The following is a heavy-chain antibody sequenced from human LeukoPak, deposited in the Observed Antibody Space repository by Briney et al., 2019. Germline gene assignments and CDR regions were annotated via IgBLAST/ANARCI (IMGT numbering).Heavy chain of an antibody. CDR1: GFPFSDYY. CDR2: ISDSGNTI. J-gene: IGHJ4*02. Sequence: GSLRLSCAASGFPFSDYYMSWIRQAPEKGLEWVSYISDSGNTIYHADSVKGRFTISRDNAKNSLYLQVNSLRSEDTAVYHCARGPFWSGYYDDWGQGTLVTVSS. V-gene: IGHV3-11*01. CDR3: ARGPFWSGYYDD. D-gene: IGHD3-3*01.